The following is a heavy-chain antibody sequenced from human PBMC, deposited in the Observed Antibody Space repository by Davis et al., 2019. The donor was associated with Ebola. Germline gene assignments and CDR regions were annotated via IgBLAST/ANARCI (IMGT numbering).Heavy chain of an antibody. J-gene: IGHJ4*02. CDR2: IKPDGSEI. Sequence: PGGSLRLSCAASGFTFSNYWMNWVRQAPGKGLKWVANIKPDGSEIRYVDSVKGRFTVSRDNAENSLSLQMNSLRADDTAVYYCLAATTTSAYWGQGTLVTVSS. D-gene: IGHD5-24*01. V-gene: IGHV3-7*03. CDR1: GFTFSNYW. CDR3: LAATTTSAY.